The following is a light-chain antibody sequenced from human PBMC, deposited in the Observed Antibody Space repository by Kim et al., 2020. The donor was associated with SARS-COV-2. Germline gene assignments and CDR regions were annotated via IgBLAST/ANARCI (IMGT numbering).Light chain of an antibody. V-gene: IGKV1-12*02. CDR3: QQYNGAPFA. CDR1: QSIRSW. CDR2: DAS. J-gene: IGKJ1*01. Sequence: ASVGDRVTITCRASQSIRSWVVWYHQKPGKAPKLLLYDASSLQSGVPSRFSGSGSETDFTLTISSLQPEDVATYYCQQYNGAPFAFGQGTKVDIK.